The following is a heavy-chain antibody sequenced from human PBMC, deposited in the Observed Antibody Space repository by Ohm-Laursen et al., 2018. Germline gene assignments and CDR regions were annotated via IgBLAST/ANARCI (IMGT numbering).Heavy chain of an antibody. CDR2: NYHSWST. J-gene: IGHJ5*02. CDR3: ARGLWWFDP. V-gene: IGHV4-38-2*01. Sequence: TLSLTCAVSGYSISSGYFWGWIRQPPGEGLERVGTNYHSWSTYYNPSLKSRITISEDTTKNQFSQKLSSVTAADTALYYCARGLWWFDPWGQGTLVTVSS. CDR1: GYSISSGYF.